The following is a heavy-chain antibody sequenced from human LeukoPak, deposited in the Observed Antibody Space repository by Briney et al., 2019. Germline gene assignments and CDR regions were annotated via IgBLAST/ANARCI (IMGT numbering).Heavy chain of an antibody. V-gene: IGHV4-59*01. CDR2: IYYSGST. CDR1: GGSISSYY. J-gene: IGHJ4*02. CDR3: AREAFGKDFDY. D-gene: IGHD3-10*01. Sequence: SETLSPTCIVSGGSISSYYWSWIRQPPGEGLEWIGYIYYSGSTNYNPSLESRVTISVDTSKNQFSLKLSSVTAADTAVYYCAREAFGKDFDYWGQGILVTVSS.